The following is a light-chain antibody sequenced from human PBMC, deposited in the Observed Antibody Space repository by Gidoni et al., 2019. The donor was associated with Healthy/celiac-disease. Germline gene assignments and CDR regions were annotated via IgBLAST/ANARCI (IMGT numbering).Light chain of an antibody. Sequence: QSALTQPASVSGAPGQSITISCTGTNSYVGGYNYVSWYQQHPGKAPELKIYEVSIRPSGVSNRFSGSKSGNPASLTISGLQAEDEADYYCSSYTSSSTLGVFGGGTKLTVL. J-gene: IGLJ2*01. CDR1: NSYVGGYNY. CDR2: EVS. V-gene: IGLV2-14*01. CDR3: SSYTSSSTLGV.